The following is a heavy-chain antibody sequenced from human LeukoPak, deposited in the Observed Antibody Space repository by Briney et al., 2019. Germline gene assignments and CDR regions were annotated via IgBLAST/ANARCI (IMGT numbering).Heavy chain of an antibody. CDR2: IYSTGST. CDR3: ARSGTVTTWNY. Sequence: SETLSLTCTVSGGSISSYYWSWIRQPAGKGLEWIGRIYSTGSTNYNPSLKSRVSISLDTSKNQFSLNLSSVTAADTAVYYCARSGTVTTWNYWGQGTLVTVSS. V-gene: IGHV4-4*07. CDR1: GGSISSYY. J-gene: IGHJ4*02. D-gene: IGHD4-17*01.